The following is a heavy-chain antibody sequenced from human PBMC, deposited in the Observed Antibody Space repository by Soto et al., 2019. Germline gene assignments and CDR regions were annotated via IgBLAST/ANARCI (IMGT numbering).Heavy chain of an antibody. CDR1: GYTFTSYG. D-gene: IGHD2-2*01. Sequence: ASVKVSCKASGYTFTSYGISWVRQAPGQGLEWMGWISAYNGNTNYAQKLQGRVTVTTDTSTSTAYMELRSLRSDDTAVYYCARAWGGYCSSTSCEHPTSWFDPWGQGTLVTVS. V-gene: IGHV1-18*01. CDR2: ISAYNGNT. J-gene: IGHJ5*02. CDR3: ARAWGGYCSSTSCEHPTSWFDP.